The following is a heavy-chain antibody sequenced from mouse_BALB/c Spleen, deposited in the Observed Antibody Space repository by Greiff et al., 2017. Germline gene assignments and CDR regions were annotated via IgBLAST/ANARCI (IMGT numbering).Heavy chain of an antibody. J-gene: IGHJ3*01. CDR1: GFTFSSYA. CDR2: ISSGGGST. V-gene: IGHV5-12-1*01. Sequence: EVQRVESGGGLVKPGGSLKLSCAASGFTFSSYAMSWVRQSPEKRLEWVAEISSGGGSTYYPDTVKGRFTISRDNAKNTLYLQMSSLKSEDTAMYYCARRNDGNWFAYWGQGTLVTVSA. D-gene: IGHD2-1*01. CDR3: ARRNDGNWFAY.